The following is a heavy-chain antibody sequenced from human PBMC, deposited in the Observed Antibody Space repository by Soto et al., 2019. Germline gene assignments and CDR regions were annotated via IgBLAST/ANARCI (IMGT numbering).Heavy chain of an antibody. J-gene: IGHJ4*02. CDR1: GFTFSSYA. V-gene: IGHV3-23*01. D-gene: IGHD3-10*01. Sequence: EVQLLESGGGLVQPGGSLRLSCAASGFTFSSYAMSWVRQAPGKGLEWVSAISGSGGSTYYADSVKGRFTISRDNSKNTLYLQMHRLRAEDTAVYHCAKFYYYYVSGSYDYWGQGTLVTVSS. CDR3: AKFYYYYVSGSYDY. CDR2: ISGSGGST.